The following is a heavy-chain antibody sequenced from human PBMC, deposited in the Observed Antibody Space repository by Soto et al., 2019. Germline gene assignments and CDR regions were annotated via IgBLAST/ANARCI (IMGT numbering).Heavy chain of an antibody. D-gene: IGHD1-1*01. CDR1: GFTFSDYY. V-gene: IGHV3-11*06. J-gene: IGHJ4*02. CDR3: ARSGDNYNLLDY. Sequence: GGSLRLSCAASGFTFSDYYMSWIRQAPGKGLEWLSYSSDSGTFTRYADSVKGRFSMSRDNAKNSLYLQINSLRGEDTAIYYGARSGDNYNLLDYWGQGTRVTVSS. CDR2: SSDSGTFT.